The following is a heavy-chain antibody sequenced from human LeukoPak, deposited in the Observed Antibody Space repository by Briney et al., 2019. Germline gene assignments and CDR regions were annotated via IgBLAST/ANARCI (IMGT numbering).Heavy chain of an antibody. V-gene: IGHV1-18*01. CDR3: ARGRSKNYSLTWGSNY. CDR1: GYTFTTYE. CDR2: ISAYNGKT. J-gene: IGHJ4*02. D-gene: IGHD2-15*01. Sequence: GASVKVSCKASGYTFTTYEISWVRQAPRQGLEWLGWISAYNGKTNYAQNFQGRVTMTTDTSTSTAYMELRSLRSDDTAVYYCARGRSKNYSLTWGSNYWGQGTLVTVSS.